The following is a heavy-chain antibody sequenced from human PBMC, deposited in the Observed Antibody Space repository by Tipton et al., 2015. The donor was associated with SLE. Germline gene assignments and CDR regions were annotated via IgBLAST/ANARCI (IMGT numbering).Heavy chain of an antibody. CDR2: INHSGST. CDR3: ARHRGLFGLVTAYYFDS. CDR1: GGSFSGYF. J-gene: IGHJ4*02. Sequence: TLSLTCAVYGGSFSGYFWSWIRQSPGKGLEWIGEINHSGSTNYNPSLESRLTILVDTAKNRFSLKLSSVTAADTAMYYCARHRGLFGLVTAYYFDSWGQGTLVTVSS. D-gene: IGHD3-3*01. V-gene: IGHV4-34*01.